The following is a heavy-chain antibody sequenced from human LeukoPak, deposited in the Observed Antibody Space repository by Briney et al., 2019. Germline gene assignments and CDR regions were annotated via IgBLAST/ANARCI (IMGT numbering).Heavy chain of an antibody. J-gene: IGHJ4*02. CDR3: ARETRELPDY. CDR2: IYYSGST. V-gene: IGHV4-59*01. Sequence: SETLSLTCTVSGGSISSYYWSWIRQPPGKGLEWIGYIYYSGSTNYNPSLKSRVTISVDTSKNQFSLKLSSVTAADTAVYYCARETRELPDYWGQGTLVTVSS. CDR1: GGSISSYY. D-gene: IGHD1-26*01.